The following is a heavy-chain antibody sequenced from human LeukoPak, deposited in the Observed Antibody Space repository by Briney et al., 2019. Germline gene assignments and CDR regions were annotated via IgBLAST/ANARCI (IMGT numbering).Heavy chain of an antibody. CDR2: IYSGGST. Sequence: PGGSLRLSCAASGFTVSSNYMSWVRQAPGKGLEWVSVIYSGGSTYYADSVKGRFTISRDNSKNTLYLQMNSLRAEDTAVYYCASPTVGATTVYSQHWGQGTLVTVSS. D-gene: IGHD1-26*01. J-gene: IGHJ1*01. CDR3: ASPTVGATTVYSQH. CDR1: GFTVSSNY. V-gene: IGHV3-53*01.